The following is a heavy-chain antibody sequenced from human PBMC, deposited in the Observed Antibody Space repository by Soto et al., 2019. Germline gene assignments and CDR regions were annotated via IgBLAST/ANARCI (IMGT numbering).Heavy chain of an antibody. CDR2: IIPIFGTA. J-gene: IGHJ3*02. CDR1: GGTFSSYA. Sequence: SVKVSCKASGGTFSSYAISWVRQAPGQGLEWMGGIIPIFGTANYAQKFQGRVTITADESTSTAYMELSSLRSEDTAVYYCARVTYYDSSGYGPTAGAFDIWGQGTMVTVSS. CDR3: ARVTYYDSSGYGPTAGAFDI. V-gene: IGHV1-69*13. D-gene: IGHD3-22*01.